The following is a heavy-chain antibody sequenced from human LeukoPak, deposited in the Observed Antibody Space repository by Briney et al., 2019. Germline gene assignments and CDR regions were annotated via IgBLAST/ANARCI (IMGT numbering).Heavy chain of an antibody. Sequence: GGSLRLSCAASGFTFSSYWMGWVRQAPGKGLEWVANVKGDGSIEYYVDSVKGRFTISRDNSKNTLYLQMNSLRAEDTAVYYCARAIYDYVGGLPNWFDPWGQGTLVTVSS. CDR1: GFTFSSYW. D-gene: IGHD3-16*01. CDR2: VKGDGSIE. J-gene: IGHJ5*02. V-gene: IGHV3-7*01. CDR3: ARAIYDYVGGLPNWFDP.